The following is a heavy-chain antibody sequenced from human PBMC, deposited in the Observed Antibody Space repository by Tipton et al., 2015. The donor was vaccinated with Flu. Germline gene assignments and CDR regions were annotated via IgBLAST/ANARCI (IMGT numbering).Heavy chain of an antibody. CDR2: IYYSGST. J-gene: IGHJ4*02. D-gene: IGHD3-10*01. CDR3: AGQPITMVRGVSYFYY. V-gene: IGHV4-31*03. Sequence: TLSLTCTVSGGSISSGGYYCSWIRQHPGKGLEWIGYIYYSGSTYYNPSLKSRVTISVDTYKNQFSLKLSSVTDEDTAVYYCAGQPITMVRGVSYFYYWGQGKLVTVSS. CDR1: GGSISSGGYY.